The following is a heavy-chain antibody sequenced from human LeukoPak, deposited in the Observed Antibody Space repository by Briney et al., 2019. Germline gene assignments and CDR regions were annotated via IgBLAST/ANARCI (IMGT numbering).Heavy chain of an antibody. V-gene: IGHV4-4*07. CDR2: IYTSGST. CDR3: ARYSSGWPKNDAFDI. Sequence: SETLSLTCTVSGGSISSYYWSWIRQPAGKGLEWIGRIYTSGSTNYNPSLKSRVTMSVDTSKNQFSLKLSSVTAADTAVYYCARYSSGWPKNDAFDIWGQGTMVTVSS. D-gene: IGHD6-19*01. J-gene: IGHJ3*02. CDR1: GGSISSYY.